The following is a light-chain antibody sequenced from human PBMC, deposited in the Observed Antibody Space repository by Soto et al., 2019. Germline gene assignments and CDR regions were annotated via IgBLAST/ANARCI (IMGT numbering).Light chain of an antibody. J-gene: IGKJ2*02. V-gene: IGKV1-5*03. CDR2: KAS. Sequence: DILMTQSPSTLSASVGDSVTIACRASQSIVNWLAWYQQKPGKAPKLLIYKASNLETGVPSRFSGSGSGTEFTLTISSLQPDDFATYYCQQYYSCCTFCQGTDLEIK. CDR3: QQYYSCCT. CDR1: QSIVNW.